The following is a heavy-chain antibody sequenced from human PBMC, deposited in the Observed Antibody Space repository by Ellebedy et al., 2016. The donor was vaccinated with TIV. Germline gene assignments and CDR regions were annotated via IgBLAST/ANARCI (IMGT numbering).Heavy chain of an antibody. J-gene: IGHJ3*02. CDR1: GFTFSNHW. Sequence: GGSLRLSCAVSGFTFSNHWMSWVRQAPGKGLEWVANIKEDGSERNHVDSVKGRFTISRDNAKNSLYLQMNSLRAEDTAVYYCARRSQHFDWLLGAALDIWGQGVMVTVSS. V-gene: IGHV3-7*01. CDR2: IKEDGSER. CDR3: ARRSQHFDWLLGAALDI. D-gene: IGHD3-9*01.